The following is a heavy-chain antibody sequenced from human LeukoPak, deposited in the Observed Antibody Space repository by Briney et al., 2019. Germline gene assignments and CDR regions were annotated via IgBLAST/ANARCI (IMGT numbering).Heavy chain of an antibody. V-gene: IGHV1-18*01. CDR2: ISAYNGNT. Sequence: ASVKVSCKASGYTFTSYGISWVRQAPGQGLEWMGWISAYNGNTNYAQKLQGRVTMTTDTSTSTAYMELRSLRSDDTAVYYCAILLWPSVYYYMDVWGKGTTVTVSS. CDR1: GYTFTSYG. CDR3: AILLWPSVYYYMDV. D-gene: IGHD3-10*01. J-gene: IGHJ6*03.